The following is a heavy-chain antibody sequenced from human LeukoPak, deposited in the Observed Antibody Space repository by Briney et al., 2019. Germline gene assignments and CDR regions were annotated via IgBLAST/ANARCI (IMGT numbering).Heavy chain of an antibody. J-gene: IGHJ4*02. D-gene: IGHD4-23*01. CDR1: GYTFTSYD. Sequence: GASVKVSCKASGYTFTSYDINWVRQTTGQGLEWMGWMNPNSGNTGYAQKFQGRVTMTRNTSISTAYMELSSLRSEDTAVYYCARNPANDYGGNDQDYWGQGTLVTVSS. CDR2: MNPNSGNT. V-gene: IGHV1-8*01. CDR3: ARNPANDYGGNDQDY.